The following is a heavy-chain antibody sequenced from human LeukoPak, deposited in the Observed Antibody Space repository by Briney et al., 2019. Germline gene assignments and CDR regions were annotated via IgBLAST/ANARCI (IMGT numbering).Heavy chain of an antibody. CDR1: GGSISSTTYY. J-gene: IGHJ4*02. D-gene: IGHD1-26*01. Sequence: PSETLSLTCSVSGGSISSTTYYWGWIRQPPGKGLEWIGRIYTSGSTNYNPSLKSRATISVDTSKNQFSLKLSSVTAADTAVYYCARQPDYSGSYDYWGQGTLVTVSS. CDR2: IYTSGST. CDR3: ARQPDYSGSYDY. V-gene: IGHV4-39*01.